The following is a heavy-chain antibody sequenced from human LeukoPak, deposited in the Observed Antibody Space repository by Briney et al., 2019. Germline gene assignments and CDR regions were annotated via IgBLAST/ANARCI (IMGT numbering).Heavy chain of an antibody. D-gene: IGHD3-10*01. Sequence: TGGSLRLSCAASGFTFSSYAMHWVRQAPGKGVERVAVISYDGSNKYCADSVKGRFTISRDNSKNTLYLQMNSLRAEDTAVYYCARSSADYGSGSYYTPFDYWGQGTLVTVPS. J-gene: IGHJ4*02. CDR2: ISYDGSNK. CDR3: ARSSADYGSGSYYTPFDY. CDR1: GFTFSSYA. V-gene: IGHV3-30*04.